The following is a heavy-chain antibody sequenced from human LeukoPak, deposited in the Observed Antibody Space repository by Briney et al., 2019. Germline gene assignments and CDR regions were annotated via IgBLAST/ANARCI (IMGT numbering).Heavy chain of an antibody. V-gene: IGHV4-59*08. CDR2: IYYSGST. J-gene: IGHJ6*02. CDR1: GGSISSYY. D-gene: IGHD3-22*01. Sequence: SETLSLTCTVSGGSISSYYWSWIRQPPGKGLEWIGFIYYSGSTYYNPSLKSRVTISVDTSKNQFSLKLSSVTAADTAVYYCARGVGGSYYYDSSGSTIPLSHGMDVWGQGTTVTVSS. CDR3: ARGVGGSYYYDSSGSTIPLSHGMDV.